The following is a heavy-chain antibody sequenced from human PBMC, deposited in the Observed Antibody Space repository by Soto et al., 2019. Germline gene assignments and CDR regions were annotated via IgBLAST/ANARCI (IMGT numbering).Heavy chain of an antibody. J-gene: IGHJ4*02. D-gene: IGHD3-22*01. CDR3: ATPSIYDSSGYPHFDY. CDR2: ISGSGGST. CDR1: GFTFSSYA. Sequence: EVQLLESGGGLVQPGGSLRLSCAASGFTFSSYAMSWVRQAPGKGLEWVSAISGSGGSTYYADSVKGRFTISRDNSKNTLHLQMNSLRAEDTAVYYCATPSIYDSSGYPHFDYWGQGTLVTVSS. V-gene: IGHV3-23*01.